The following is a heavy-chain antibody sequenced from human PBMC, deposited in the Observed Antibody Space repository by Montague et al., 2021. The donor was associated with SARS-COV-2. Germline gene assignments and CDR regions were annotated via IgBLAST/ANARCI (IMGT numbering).Heavy chain of an antibody. CDR1: GGSIGSGGYY. V-gene: IGHV4-31*03. J-gene: IGHJ2*01. CDR2: IYYSGST. Sequence: TLSLTCTVSGGSIGSGGYYWSWIRQHPGKGLEWIGYIYYSGSTYYNPSLKSRVTISVDTSKNQLSLKLSSVTAADTAVYYCARVHIVVVTAMRYFDLWGRGTLVTVSS. CDR3: ARVHIVVVTAMRYFDL. D-gene: IGHD2-21*02.